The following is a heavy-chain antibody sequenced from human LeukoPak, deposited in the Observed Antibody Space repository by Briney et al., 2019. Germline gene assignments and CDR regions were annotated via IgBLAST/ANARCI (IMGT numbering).Heavy chain of an antibody. CDR2: TKPDGSAE. V-gene: IGHV3-7*01. CDR1: GFTFRNYW. Sequence: SGGSLRLSCAASGFTFRNYWMGWVRQAPGKGLEWVANTKPDGSAEYYADSVRGRFTTSRDNANNFLYLQMNRLRAEDTAVYDCARDGGVSANFDYWGQGTLVTVSS. D-gene: IGHD2-8*02. J-gene: IGHJ4*02. CDR3: ARDGGVSANFDY.